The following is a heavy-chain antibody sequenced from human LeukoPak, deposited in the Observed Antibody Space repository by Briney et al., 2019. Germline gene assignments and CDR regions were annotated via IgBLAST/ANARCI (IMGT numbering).Heavy chain of an antibody. CDR3: ARSLIVASEGY. Sequence: KPGGSLRLSCAASGFRFDSFYMGWIRQVPGKGLDYIALISASGAVPYYAESVEGRFTISRDNAKNSVSLQMNSLSADDTAIYYCARSLIVASEGYWGQGTQVIVSS. CDR2: ISASGAVP. CDR1: GFRFDSFY. V-gene: IGHV3-11*04. J-gene: IGHJ4*02. D-gene: IGHD3-22*01.